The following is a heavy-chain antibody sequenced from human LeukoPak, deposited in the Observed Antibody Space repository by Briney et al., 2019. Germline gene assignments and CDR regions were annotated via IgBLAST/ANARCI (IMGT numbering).Heavy chain of an antibody. CDR1: GVSINNYY. V-gene: IGHV4-4*07. D-gene: IGHD1-14*01. Sequence: SETLSLTCAVSGVSINNYYLSWIRQPAGKGLEWIGHVSTSGSTNYNPSLMSRVILSVGKSESQFSFKLMSVTSADTAVDYCARGTITSRLDYYYHMDVWGKGTTVTVSS. CDR2: VSTSGST. CDR3: ARGTITSRLDYYYHMDV. J-gene: IGHJ6*03.